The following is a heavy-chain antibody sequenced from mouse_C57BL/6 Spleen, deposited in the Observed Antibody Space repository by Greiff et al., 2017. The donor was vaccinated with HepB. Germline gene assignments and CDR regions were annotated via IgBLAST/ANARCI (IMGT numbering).Heavy chain of an antibody. V-gene: IGHV5-4*01. J-gene: IGHJ4*01. Sequence: EVKLVESGGGLVKPGGSLKLSCAASGFTFSSYAMSWVRQTPEKRLEWVATISDGGSYTYYPDNVKGRFTISRDNAKNNLYLQMSHLKSEDTAMYYCARECLGLYAMDYWGQGTSVTVSS. CDR3: ARECLGLYAMDY. CDR2: ISDGGSYT. CDR1: GFTFSSYA. D-gene: IGHD4-1*01.